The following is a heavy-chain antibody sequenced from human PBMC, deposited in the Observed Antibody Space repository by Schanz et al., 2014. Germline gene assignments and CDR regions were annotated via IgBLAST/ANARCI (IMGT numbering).Heavy chain of an antibody. V-gene: IGHV1-18*01. CDR2: INVGNGNM. J-gene: IGHJ4*02. D-gene: IGHD6-6*01. CDR1: GGTFSSYT. CDR3: ARDQSPYTNSSDVRYFDY. Sequence: QLQLVQSGAEVKKPGSSVTVSCKLSGGTFSSYTISWMRQAPGQGLEWMGWINVGNGNMKYSQKFQGRVTMTADTSTSTAYMDLRSLRSDDTAVYYCARDQSPYTNSSDVRYFDYWGQGTLVTVSS.